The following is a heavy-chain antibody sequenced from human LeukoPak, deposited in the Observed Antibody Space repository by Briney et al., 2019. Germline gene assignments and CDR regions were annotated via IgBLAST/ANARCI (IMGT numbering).Heavy chain of an antibody. CDR3: ARTPQPLMYSSSWSRTKRYYFDY. CDR2: INHSGST. V-gene: IGHV4-34*01. Sequence: TGGSLRLSCAASGFIFSNHGMNWVRQPPGKGLEWIGEINHSGSTNYNLSLKSRATISVDTSKNQFSLKLSSVTAADTAVYYCARTPQPLMYSSSWSRTKRYYFDYWGQGTLVTVSS. D-gene: IGHD6-13*01. J-gene: IGHJ4*02. CDR1: GFIFSNHG.